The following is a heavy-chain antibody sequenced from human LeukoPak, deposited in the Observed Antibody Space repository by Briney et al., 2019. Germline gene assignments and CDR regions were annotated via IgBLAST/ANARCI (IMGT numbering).Heavy chain of an antibody. D-gene: IGHD4-17*01. V-gene: IGHV3-30*04. CDR2: ISYDGSNK. CDR1: GFTFSSYG. J-gene: IGHJ4*02. Sequence: GGSLRLSCAASGFTFSSYGMHWVRQAPGKGLEWVAVISYDGSNKYYADSVKGRFTISRDNSKNTLYLQMNSLRAEDTAVYYCARSAYGDYVADYWGQGTLVTVSS. CDR3: ARSAYGDYVADY.